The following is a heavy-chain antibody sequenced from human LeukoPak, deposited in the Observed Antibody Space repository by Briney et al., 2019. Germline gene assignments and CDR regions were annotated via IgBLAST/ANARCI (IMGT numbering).Heavy chain of an antibody. D-gene: IGHD3-10*01. Sequence: GGSLRLSCAASGFTFSSYAMSWVRQAPGKGLEWVSAISGSGGSTYYADSVKGRFTISRDNSKNTLYLQMNSLRAEDTAVYYCAKNYGSGSYYEGIEDYWGQGTLVTVSS. V-gene: IGHV3-23*01. CDR3: AKNYGSGSYYEGIEDY. CDR2: ISGSGGST. J-gene: IGHJ4*02. CDR1: GFTFSSYA.